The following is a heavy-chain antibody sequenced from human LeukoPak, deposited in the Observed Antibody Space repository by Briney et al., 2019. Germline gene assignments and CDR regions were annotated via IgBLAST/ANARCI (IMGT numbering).Heavy chain of an antibody. CDR1: GFTFSSYE. Sequence: GGSLRLSCAASGFTFSSYEMNWVRQAPGKGLEWVSYISSSGSTIYYADSVRGRFTISRDNAKNSLYLQMNSLRAEDTAVYYCARVSGDDYYGSGTPDAFDIWGQGTMVTVSS. J-gene: IGHJ3*02. D-gene: IGHD3-10*01. CDR3: ARVSGDDYYGSGTPDAFDI. V-gene: IGHV3-48*03. CDR2: ISSSGSTI.